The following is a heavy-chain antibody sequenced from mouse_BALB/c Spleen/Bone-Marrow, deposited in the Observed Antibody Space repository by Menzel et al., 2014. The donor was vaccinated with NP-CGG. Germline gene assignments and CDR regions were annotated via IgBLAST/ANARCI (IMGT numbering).Heavy chain of an antibody. J-gene: IGHJ2*03. CDR1: GFTFXDYY. D-gene: IGHD1-1*01. CDR3: ARLYGYFDY. V-gene: IGHV5-12*02. Sequence: EVKVEESGGGLVQPGGSLKLSCATSGFTFXDYYMYWVRQTPEKRLEWVAYISNGGGSTYYPDTVKGRFTISRDNAKNTLCLQMSRLKPEDTAMYYCARLYGYFDYWGQGTSLTVSS. CDR2: ISNGGGST.